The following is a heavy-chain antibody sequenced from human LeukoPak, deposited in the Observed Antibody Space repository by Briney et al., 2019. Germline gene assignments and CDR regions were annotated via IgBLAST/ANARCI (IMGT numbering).Heavy chain of an antibody. J-gene: IGHJ4*02. D-gene: IGHD6-19*01. CDR1: GFTFSSYA. CDR3: TKDLQQWLFGY. V-gene: IGHV3-23*01. CDR2: ISGSCGST. Sequence: PGGSLRLSCAASGFTFSSYAMSWVRQAPGKVLEWVSAISGSCGSTYYADSVKGRFTISRDNSKNTLYLQMNSLRAEATAIYYCTKDLQQWLFGYRGEGTLVTVSS.